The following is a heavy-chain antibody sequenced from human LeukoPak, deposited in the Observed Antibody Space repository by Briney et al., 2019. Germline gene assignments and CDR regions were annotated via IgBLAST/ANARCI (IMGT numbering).Heavy chain of an antibody. CDR3: ARVRGSSLAYMYFHY. CDR1: GFTFRSHG. D-gene: IGHD2-21*01. Sequence: GGSLRLSCEGSGFTFRSHGMIWVRQAPGKCLDWVSYISPGGTTLHYADSVKGRFIISRDDAKSSLYLQTYGLRAEDSAVYYCARVRGSSLAYMYFHYWGQGARVTV. V-gene: IGHV3-48*03. J-gene: IGHJ4*02. CDR2: ISPGGTTL.